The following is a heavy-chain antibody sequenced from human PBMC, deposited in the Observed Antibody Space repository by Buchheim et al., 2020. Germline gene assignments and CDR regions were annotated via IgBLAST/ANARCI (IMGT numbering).Heavy chain of an antibody. J-gene: IGHJ5*02. CDR1: GGSISSGGYY. CDR3: ARDLTYYYDSSGYKGDPHWFDP. Sequence: QVQLQESGPGLVKPSQTLSLTCTVSGGSISSGGYYWSWIRQHPGKGLEWIGYIYYSGSTYYNLSLKSRVTISVDTSKHQFSLKLSSVTAADTAVYYCARDLTYYYDSSGYKGDPHWFDPWGQGTL. CDR2: IYYSGST. V-gene: IGHV4-31*03. D-gene: IGHD3-22*01.